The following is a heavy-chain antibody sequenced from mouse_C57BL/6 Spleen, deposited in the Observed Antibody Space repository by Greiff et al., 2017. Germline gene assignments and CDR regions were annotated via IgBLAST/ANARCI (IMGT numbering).Heavy chain of an antibody. CDR3: ARERIYGGPLGAMDY. D-gene: IGHD1-1*02. Sequence: QVQLQQPGAELVKPGASVKMSCKASGYTFTSYWITWVKQRPGQGLEWIGDIYPGSGCTNYNEKFKSKATLTVDTSSSTAYMQLSSLTSEDSAVYYGARERIYGGPLGAMDYWGQGTSVTVSA. V-gene: IGHV1-55*01. J-gene: IGHJ4*01. CDR2: IYPGSGCT. CDR1: GYTFTSYW.